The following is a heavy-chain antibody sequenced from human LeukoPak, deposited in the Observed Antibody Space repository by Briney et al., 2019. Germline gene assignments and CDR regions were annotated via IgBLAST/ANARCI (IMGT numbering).Heavy chain of an antibody. CDR3: ARDFGCSGGSCYSGY. Sequence: ASVKVSCKVSGYTLTELSMHWVRQAPGQGLEWMGWISAYNGNTNYAQKLQGRVTMTTDTSTSTAYMELRSLRSDDTAVYYCARDFGCSGGSCYSGYWGQGTLVTVSS. J-gene: IGHJ4*02. V-gene: IGHV1-18*01. CDR2: ISAYNGNT. D-gene: IGHD2-15*01. CDR1: GYTLTELS.